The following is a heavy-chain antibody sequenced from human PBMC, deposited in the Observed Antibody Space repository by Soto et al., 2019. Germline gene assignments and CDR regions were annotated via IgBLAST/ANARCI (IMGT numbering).Heavy chain of an antibody. CDR1: GFTFSSYD. Sequence: GGSLRLSCAASGFTFSSYDMHWVRQGTGKGLEWVSAIGTAGDTYYPGSLKGRFTISRGNAKNSLYLQMNNLRAGDTAVYYCVRGSRWAFDIWGQGTMVTVSS. V-gene: IGHV3-13*01. CDR2: IGTAGDT. J-gene: IGHJ3*02. CDR3: VRGSRWAFDI.